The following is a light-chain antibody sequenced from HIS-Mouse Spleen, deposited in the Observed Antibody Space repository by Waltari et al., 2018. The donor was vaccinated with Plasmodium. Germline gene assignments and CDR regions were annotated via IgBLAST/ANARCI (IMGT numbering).Light chain of an antibody. CDR2: GKS. V-gene: IGLV3-19*01. CDR1: DHRPDY. CDR3: NSRDSSGNHQV. Sequence: SSELTQDSPMSAALGHTVTMTRHADDHRPDYASWYQQKTGQAPVLVIYGKSNRPSGIPDRFSGSTSGNTASLTITGAQAEDEADYYCNSRDSSGNHQVFGGGTKLTVL. J-gene: IGLJ2*01.